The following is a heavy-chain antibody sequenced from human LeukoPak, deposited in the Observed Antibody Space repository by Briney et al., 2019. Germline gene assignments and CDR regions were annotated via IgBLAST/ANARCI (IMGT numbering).Heavy chain of an antibody. Sequence: GESLKISCKGSGFSFTNYWIAWVRQVPGKGLEWMGIISPGDSDTRYSPSFQGHVTISADKSIITAYLQWSSPRASDTAMYYCARRRKSSTSSSXXFDPWGQGTLVTVSS. V-gene: IGHV5-51*01. CDR1: GFSFTNYW. D-gene: IGHD6-6*01. J-gene: IGHJ5*02. CDR2: ISPGDSDT. CDR3: ARRRKSSTSSSXXFDP.